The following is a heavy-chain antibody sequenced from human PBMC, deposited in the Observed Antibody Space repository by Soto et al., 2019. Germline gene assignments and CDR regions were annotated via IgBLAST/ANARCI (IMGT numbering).Heavy chain of an antibody. CDR3: AKDRDDYRNYVFDY. V-gene: IGHV3-23*01. Sequence: GGSLRLSCAASGFTFTNYAMTWVRQAPGKGLEWVSISSGSGSGGSTNYADSVKGRFTISRDNSKDTLYLQMNSLRVEDTAVYYCAKDRDDYRNYVFDYWGQGTLVTVSS. D-gene: IGHD4-4*01. CDR1: GFTFTNYA. J-gene: IGHJ4*02. CDR2: SSGSGSGGST.